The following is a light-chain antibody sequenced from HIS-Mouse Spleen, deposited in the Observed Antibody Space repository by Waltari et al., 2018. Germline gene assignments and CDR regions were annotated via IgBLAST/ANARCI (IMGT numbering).Light chain of an antibody. J-gene: IGKJ2*01. CDR3: QQYDNLPMYT. Sequence: DIQMTQSPSSLSASVGDRVTITCQASQDISNYLNWYQQKPGKAPKHLIYDASNLETGVPSRFSGSGSGTDFTLTISSLQPEDIATYYCQQYDNLPMYTFGQGTKLEIK. CDR1: QDISNY. CDR2: DAS. V-gene: IGKV1-33*01.